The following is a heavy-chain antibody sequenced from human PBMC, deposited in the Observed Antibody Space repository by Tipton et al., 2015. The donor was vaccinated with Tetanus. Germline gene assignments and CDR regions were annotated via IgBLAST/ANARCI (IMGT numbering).Heavy chain of an antibody. CDR1: GYTFTSYG. CDR3: ARAPNRISRAYDY. Sequence: QLVQSGAEVKKPGASVKVSCKASGYTFTSYGISWVRQAPGQGLEWMGWISAYNGDRHSAQNFQGRITMTTEKSTNTAYMELRSLKSDDTAVYYCARAPNRISRAYDYWGQGTQITVSS. V-gene: IGHV1-18*01. D-gene: IGHD1-14*01. CDR2: ISAYNGDR. J-gene: IGHJ4*02.